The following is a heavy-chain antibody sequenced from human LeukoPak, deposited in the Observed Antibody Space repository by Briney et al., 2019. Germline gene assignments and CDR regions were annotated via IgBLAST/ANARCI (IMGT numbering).Heavy chain of an antibody. V-gene: IGHV4-39*02. CDR2: IYYSGST. CDR1: GGSISSSSYY. CDR3: AREWWQQLAYFDY. D-gene: IGHD6-13*01. J-gene: IGHJ4*02. Sequence: PSETLSLTCTVSGGSISSSSYYWGWIRQPPGKGLEWIGSIYYSGSTYYNPSLKSRVTISVDTSKNQFSLKLSSVTAADTAVYYCAREWWQQLAYFDYWGQGTLVTVSS.